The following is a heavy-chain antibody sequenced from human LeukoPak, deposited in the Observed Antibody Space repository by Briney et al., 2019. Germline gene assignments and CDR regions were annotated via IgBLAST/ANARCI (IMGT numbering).Heavy chain of an antibody. CDR2: IKQDGSEK. CDR1: GYSISNGYY. Sequence: ETLSLTCTVSGYSISNGYYWGWIRQPPGKGLEWVANIKQDGSEKYYVDSVKGRFTISRDNAKNSLYLQMNSLRAEDTAVYYCARVRSGSYEDYWGQGTLVTVSS. D-gene: IGHD6-19*01. J-gene: IGHJ4*02. CDR3: ARVRSGSYEDY. V-gene: IGHV3-7*04.